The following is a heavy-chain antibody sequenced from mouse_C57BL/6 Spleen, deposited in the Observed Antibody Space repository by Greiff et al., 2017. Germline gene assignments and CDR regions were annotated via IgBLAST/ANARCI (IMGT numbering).Heavy chain of an antibody. D-gene: IGHD1-1*01. J-gene: IGHJ1*03. CDR1: GYTFTSYW. V-gene: IGHV1-69*01. CDR2: IDPSDSYT. CDR3: ARGGVLRGYFDV. Sequence: QVQLQQPGAELVMPGASVKLSCKASGYTFTSYWMHWVKQRPGQGLEWIGEIDPSDSYTNYNQKFKGKSTLTVDKSSSTAYMQRSSLTSEDSAVYYCARGGVLRGYFDVWGTGTTVTVSS.